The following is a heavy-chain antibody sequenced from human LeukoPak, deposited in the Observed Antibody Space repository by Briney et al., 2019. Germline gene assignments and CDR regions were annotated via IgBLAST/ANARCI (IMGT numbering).Heavy chain of an antibody. V-gene: IGHV4-59*08. Sequence: PSETLSLTCSISGGSITNYYWSWIRQPPGKGLEWIGYISYSGSTDYGPSLKSRVTMSVDTSKSQFSLKLSSVTAADTAAYYCARHAPMTTYDYWGQGTLVTVSS. CDR3: ARHAPMTTYDY. D-gene: IGHD4-17*01. J-gene: IGHJ4*02. CDR2: ISYSGST. CDR1: GGSITNYY.